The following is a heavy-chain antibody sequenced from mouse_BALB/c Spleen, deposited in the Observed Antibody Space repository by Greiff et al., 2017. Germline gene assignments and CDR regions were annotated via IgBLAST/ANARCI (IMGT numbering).Heavy chain of an antibody. CDR3: ARFTTVVARWYFDV. CDR2: ILPGSGST. CDR1: GYTFSSYW. D-gene: IGHD1-1*01. Sequence: QVQLQQSGAELMKPGASVKISCKATGYTFSSYWIEWVKQRPGHGLEWIGEILPGSGSTNYNEKFKGKATFTADTSSNTAYMQLSSLTSEDSAVYYCARFTTVVARWYFDVWGAGTTATVSS. V-gene: IGHV1-9*01. J-gene: IGHJ1*01.